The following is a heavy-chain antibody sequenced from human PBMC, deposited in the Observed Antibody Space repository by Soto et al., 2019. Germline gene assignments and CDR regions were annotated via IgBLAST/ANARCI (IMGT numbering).Heavy chain of an antibody. CDR2: TYYRSKWYN. V-gene: IGHV6-1*01. CDR3: ARKVAGNTFDI. J-gene: IGHJ3*02. D-gene: IGHD1-1*01. Sequence: PSQTLSLTCAISWDSVSSKSAACSWIRPSPSRGLEWLGRTYYRSKWYNDYAESVKGRITVNPDTSKNQFSLQLNSVTPEDTAVYYCARKVAGNTFDIWGQGTMVT. CDR1: WDSVSSKSAA.